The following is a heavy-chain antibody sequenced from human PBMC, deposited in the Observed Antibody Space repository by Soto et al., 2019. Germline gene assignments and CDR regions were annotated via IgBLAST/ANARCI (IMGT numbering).Heavy chain of an antibody. CDR3: ARGVGFGYYYYHMDL. CDR1: GDSVTSVSDY. CDR2: IYYSGSA. Sequence: TSETLSLTCTVSGDSVTSVSDYWSWIRQPPGKGLEWIGYIYYSGSADYNPSLGSRVTISIDTSKNQFSLKLTSVTAADTAVYYCARGVGFGYYYYHMDLWGQGTTVTVSS. V-gene: IGHV4-61*01. J-gene: IGHJ6*02. D-gene: IGHD3-10*01.